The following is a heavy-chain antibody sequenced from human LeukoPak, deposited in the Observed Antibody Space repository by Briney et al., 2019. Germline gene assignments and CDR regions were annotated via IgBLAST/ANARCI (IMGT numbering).Heavy chain of an antibody. CDR3: ARDIVVVVAATDTRNYYYYYMDV. V-gene: IGHV1-8*01. D-gene: IGHD2-15*01. Sequence: GASVKVSCKASGYTFTSYDINWVRQATGQGLEWMGWMNPNSGNTGYAQKFQGRVTMTRNTSISTAYMELRSLRSEDTAVYYCARDIVVVVAATDTRNYYYYYMDVWGKGTTVTVSS. J-gene: IGHJ6*03. CDR1: GYTFTSYD. CDR2: MNPNSGNT.